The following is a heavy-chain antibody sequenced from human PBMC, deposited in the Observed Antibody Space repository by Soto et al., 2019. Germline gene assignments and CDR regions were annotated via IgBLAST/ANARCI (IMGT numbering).Heavy chain of an antibody. CDR3: ARDSTRRGACDI. CDR2: IYYSGST. Sequence: QVQLQESGPGLVKPSQTLSLSCSVSGASISSGGYYWSWIRQHPGRGLEWIGYIYYSGSTYYNPSLKSRVTISVDTSKNQFSLKLSSVTAADTAVYYCARDSTRRGACDIWGQGTVVTVSS. CDR1: GASISSGGYY. V-gene: IGHV4-31*03. D-gene: IGHD2-2*01. J-gene: IGHJ3*02.